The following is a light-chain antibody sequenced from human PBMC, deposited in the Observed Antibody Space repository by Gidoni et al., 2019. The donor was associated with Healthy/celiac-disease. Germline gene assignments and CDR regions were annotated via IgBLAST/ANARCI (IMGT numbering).Light chain of an antibody. CDR3: QQYDNLLFT. Sequence: IQMTQSPSSLSASVGDRVTITCQASQDISNYLNWYQQKPGKAPKLLIYDASNLETGVPSRFSGSGSGTDFTFTIRSLQHEDIATYYCQQYDNLLFTFGPGTKVDIK. CDR1: QDISNY. V-gene: IGKV1-33*01. J-gene: IGKJ3*01. CDR2: DAS.